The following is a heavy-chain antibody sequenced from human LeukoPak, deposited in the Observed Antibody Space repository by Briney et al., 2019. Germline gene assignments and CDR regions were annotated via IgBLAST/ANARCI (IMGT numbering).Heavy chain of an antibody. CDR2: IYYSGST. Sequence: PSETLSLTCTVSGGSISSYYWSWIRQPPGKGLEWIGYIYYSGSTNYNPSLKGRVTISVDTSKNQFSLKLSSVTAADTAVYCCAREAYYDFWSGYYPSGGYYGMDVWGQGTTVTVSS. D-gene: IGHD3-3*01. CDR3: AREAYYDFWSGYYPSGGYYGMDV. V-gene: IGHV4-59*01. CDR1: GGSISSYY. J-gene: IGHJ6*02.